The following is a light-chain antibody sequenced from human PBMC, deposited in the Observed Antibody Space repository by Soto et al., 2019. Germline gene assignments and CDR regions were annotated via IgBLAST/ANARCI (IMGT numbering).Light chain of an antibody. CDR2: GNS. CDR3: KSYDSSLSGYVV. J-gene: IGLJ2*01. V-gene: IGLV1-40*01. Sequence: QSVLTQPPSVSGAPGQRVTISCTGSSTNIGAGYDVHWYQQLPGTAPKLLIYGNSNRPSRVPDRFSGSKSGTSASLAITGLQAEDEADYYCKSYDSSLSGYVVFGGGTKLTVL. CDR1: STNIGAGYD.